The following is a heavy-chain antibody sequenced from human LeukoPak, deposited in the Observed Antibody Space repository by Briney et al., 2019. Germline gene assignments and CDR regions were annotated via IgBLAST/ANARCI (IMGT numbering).Heavy chain of an antibody. Sequence: SETLSLTCTVSGGSISSYHWSWIRQPPGKGLEWIGYIYYTGSTNYNPSLKSRLTISVDVSKNQFSLKLSSVTATDTAVYYCASLSTVTQGYFDSWGQGTLVTVSS. J-gene: IGHJ4*02. D-gene: IGHD4-17*01. V-gene: IGHV4-59*08. CDR3: ASLSTVTQGYFDS. CDR1: GGSISSYH. CDR2: IYYTGST.